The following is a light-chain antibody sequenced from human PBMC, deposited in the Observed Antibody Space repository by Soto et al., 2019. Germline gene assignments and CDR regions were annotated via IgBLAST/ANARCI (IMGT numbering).Light chain of an antibody. J-gene: IGLJ3*02. CDR2: DVS. Sequence: QSALTQPRSVSGSPGQSVTISCTGTSSDVGGYNYVSWYQQHPGKAPKLMISDVSTRPSGVPDRFSGSKSGNTASLTISGLQAEDEADYYCCSSAGTYTSVFGGGTKVTVL. CDR3: CSSAGTYTSV. CDR1: SSDVGGYNY. V-gene: IGLV2-11*01.